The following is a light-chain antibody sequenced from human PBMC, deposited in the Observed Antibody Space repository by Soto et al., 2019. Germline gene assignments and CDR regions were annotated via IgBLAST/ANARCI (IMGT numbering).Light chain of an antibody. Sequence: DIQLTQSPSSLSASVGDTVTITCRASQSISTYLNWWQHKPGTAPRLLISSASNLHTGVPSRFSGRRSGAAFTLTIRSLQPEDSATYFCQQNFNIILTFGGGTKVEIK. CDR1: QSISTY. CDR3: QQNFNIILT. CDR2: SAS. V-gene: IGKV1-39*01. J-gene: IGKJ4*01.